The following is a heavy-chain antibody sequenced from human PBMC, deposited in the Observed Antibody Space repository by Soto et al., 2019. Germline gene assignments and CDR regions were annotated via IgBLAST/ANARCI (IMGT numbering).Heavy chain of an antibody. Sequence: QVQLQESGPGLVKPSQTLSLTCTVSGGSISSGDFYWSWTRQPPGKGLEWIGFISYSGNTYYNPSIKSRISISADTSKTQFSLKLNSVTAADTAVYYCARARFYDFVWGSLRFDPWGQGTLVTVSS. CDR1: GGSISSGDFY. D-gene: IGHD3-16*01. V-gene: IGHV4-30-4*01. J-gene: IGHJ5*02. CDR2: ISYSGNT. CDR3: ARARFYDFVWGSLRFDP.